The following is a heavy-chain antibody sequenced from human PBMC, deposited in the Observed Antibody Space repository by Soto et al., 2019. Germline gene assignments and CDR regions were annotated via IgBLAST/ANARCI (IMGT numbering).Heavy chain of an antibody. J-gene: IGHJ4*02. V-gene: IGHV3-30-3*01. CDR3: ARDFRNYNFDY. Sequence: AGGSLRLSCAASGFTFSSYAMHWVRQAPGKGLEWVAVISYDGSNKYYADSVKGRFTISRDNSKNTLYLQMNSLRAEDTAVYYCARDFRNYNFDYWGQGTLVTVSS. CDR2: ISYDGSNK. CDR1: GFTFSSYA. D-gene: IGHD1-7*01.